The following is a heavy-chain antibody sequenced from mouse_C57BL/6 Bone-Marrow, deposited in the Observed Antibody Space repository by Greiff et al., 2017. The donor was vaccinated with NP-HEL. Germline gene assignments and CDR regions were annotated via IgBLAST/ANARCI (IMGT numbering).Heavy chain of an antibody. CDR2: IYPGSGST. J-gene: IGHJ3*01. V-gene: IGHV1-55*01. CDR3: ARFYDYGAWFAY. CDR1: GYTFTSYW. D-gene: IGHD2-4*01. Sequence: QVQLQQPGVELVKPGASVKMSCKASGYTFTSYWITWVKQRPGQGLEWIGDIYPGSGSTNYNEKFKSKATLTVDTSSSTAYMQLSSLTSEDSAVYYCARFYDYGAWFAYWGQGTLVTVSA.